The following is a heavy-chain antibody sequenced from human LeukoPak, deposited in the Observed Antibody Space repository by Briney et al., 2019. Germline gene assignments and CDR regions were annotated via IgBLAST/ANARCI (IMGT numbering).Heavy chain of an antibody. Sequence: PGGSLRLSCAAFGFTVRSNYMSWVRQAPGKGLEWVGNIKQDGSERNYVDSVKDRFTISRDNAKKSLYLQMNSLRAEDTAVYYCARDWGAYYHFFDYWGQGTLVTVSS. CDR3: ARDWGAYYHFFDY. CDR2: IKQDGSER. J-gene: IGHJ4*02. D-gene: IGHD3-22*01. V-gene: IGHV3-7*01. CDR1: GFTVRSNY.